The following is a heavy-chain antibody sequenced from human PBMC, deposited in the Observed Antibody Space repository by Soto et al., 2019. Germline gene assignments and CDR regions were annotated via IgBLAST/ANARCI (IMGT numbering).Heavy chain of an antibody. CDR1: GYTFTSYA. CDR3: ARGEPYGMDV. J-gene: IGHJ6*02. D-gene: IGHD1-1*01. CDR2: INVGNGNT. V-gene: IGHV1-3*05. Sequence: QAQLVQSGAEEKKPGASVKVSCKASGYTFTSYAIHLVRQAPGQRLEWMGWINVGNGNTKYSQKFQGRVTITRDTSASTGYMELSSLKSEDTAVYYCARGEPYGMDVWGQGTTVTVSS.